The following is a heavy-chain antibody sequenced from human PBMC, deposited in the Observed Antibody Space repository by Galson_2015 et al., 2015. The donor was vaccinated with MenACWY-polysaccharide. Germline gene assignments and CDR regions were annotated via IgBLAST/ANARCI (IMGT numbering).Heavy chain of an antibody. CDR2: ISDSGSAI. Sequence: SLRLSCAASGFTFSDYYMHWLRQAPGKGLEWVSYISDSGSAIYFADSVKGRFIIPRDNAKNSLYLQMNSLRAEDTAVYFCARDPRGARSSYFDNWGQGILVTVSS. D-gene: IGHD3-10*01. CDR3: ARDPRGARSSYFDN. CDR1: GFTFSDYY. J-gene: IGHJ4*02. V-gene: IGHV3-11*01.